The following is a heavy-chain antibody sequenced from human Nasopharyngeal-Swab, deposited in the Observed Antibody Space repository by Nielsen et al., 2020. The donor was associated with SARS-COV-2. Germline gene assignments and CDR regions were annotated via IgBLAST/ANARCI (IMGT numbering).Heavy chain of an antibody. Sequence: ESLKISCAASGFTFSSYSMNWVRQAPGKGLEWVSSISSGSSYIYYGDSVKGRFTISRDNAKNSLYLQMNSLRDEDTAVYYCARAEMATIEYYMDVWGKGTTVTVSS. CDR3: ARAEMATIEYYMDV. CDR2: ISSGSSYI. D-gene: IGHD5-24*01. V-gene: IGHV3-21*01. J-gene: IGHJ6*03. CDR1: GFTFSSYS.